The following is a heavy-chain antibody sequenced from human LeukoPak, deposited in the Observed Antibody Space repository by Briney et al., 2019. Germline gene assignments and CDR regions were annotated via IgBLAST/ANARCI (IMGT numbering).Heavy chain of an antibody. CDR3: ARERGSSSWLGQVSLNFDY. Sequence: GGSLRLSCAASGFTFSSYAMHWVRQAPGKGLEWVAVISYDGSNKYYAGSVKGRFTISRDNSKNTLYLQMNSLRAEDTAVYYCARERGSSSWLGQVSLNFDYWGQGTLVTVSS. CDR2: ISYDGSNK. J-gene: IGHJ4*02. D-gene: IGHD6-13*01. V-gene: IGHV3-30*04. CDR1: GFTFSSYA.